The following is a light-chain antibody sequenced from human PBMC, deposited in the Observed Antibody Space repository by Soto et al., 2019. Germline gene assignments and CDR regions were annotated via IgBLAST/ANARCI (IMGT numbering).Light chain of an antibody. CDR1: SSDVGGYNY. Sequence: QSALTQPRSVSGSPGQSVTISCTGTSSDVGGYNYVSWYQQHPNKAPKLMISDVSRRPSGVPDRFSGSKSGNTASLTISGLQAEDEADYYCCSYAGSSTLGVFGTGTQLTVL. V-gene: IGLV2-11*01. CDR2: DVS. J-gene: IGLJ1*01. CDR3: CSYAGSSTLGV.